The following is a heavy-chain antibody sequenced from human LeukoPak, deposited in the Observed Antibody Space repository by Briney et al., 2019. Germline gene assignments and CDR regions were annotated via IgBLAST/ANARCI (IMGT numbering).Heavy chain of an antibody. J-gene: IGHJ4*02. V-gene: IGHV1-2*02. CDR3: ARDLGYYDRLDQFDC. CDR2: INPNSGGT. CDR1: GYTFTGYY. D-gene: IGHD3-22*01. Sequence: ASVKVSCKASGYTFTGYYMHWVRQASGQGLEWIGWINPNSGGTNYAQKFQGRVTMTRDTSISTAYMELSRLRSDDTAVYYCARDLGYYDRLDQFDCWGQGTLVTVFS.